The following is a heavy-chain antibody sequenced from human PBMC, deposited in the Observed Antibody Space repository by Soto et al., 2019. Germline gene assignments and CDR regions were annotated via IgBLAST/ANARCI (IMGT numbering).Heavy chain of an antibody. J-gene: IGHJ6*02. CDR2: ISSSSSYI. CDR1: GFTFSSYS. V-gene: IGHV3-21*01. D-gene: IGHD2-15*01. CDR3: ARDLKVGYCSGGSCYYYYGMDV. Sequence: GGSLRLSCAASGFTFSSYSMNWVRQAPGKGLEWVSSISSSSSYIYYADSVKGRFTISRDNAKNSPYLQMNSLRAEDTAVYYCARDLKVGYCSGGSCYYYYGMDVWGQGTTVTVSS.